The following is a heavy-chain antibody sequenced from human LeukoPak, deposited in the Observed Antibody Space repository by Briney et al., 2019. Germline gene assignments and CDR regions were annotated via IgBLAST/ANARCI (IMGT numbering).Heavy chain of an antibody. CDR2: ISNSADVR. CDR1: GFTFSSYA. J-gene: IGHJ4*02. CDR3: ASLRGGYYFDY. Sequence: GGSLRLSCAASGFTFSSYAMTWVRQAPGKGLEWVSSISNSADVRYHADTVKGRFTISRDNSKNTLYLQMNSLRAEDTAVYYCASLRGGYYFDYWGQGTLVTVSS. D-gene: IGHD3-16*01. V-gene: IGHV3-23*01.